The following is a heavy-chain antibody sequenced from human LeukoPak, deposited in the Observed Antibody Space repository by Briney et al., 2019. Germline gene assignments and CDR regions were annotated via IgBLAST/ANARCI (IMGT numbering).Heavy chain of an antibody. CDR1: GGSISSGGYS. J-gene: IGHJ5*02. V-gene: IGHV4-30-2*01. CDR3: AREGYCSGGSCYDWFDP. CDR2: IYHSGST. D-gene: IGHD2-15*01. Sequence: SETLSLTCAVSGGSISSGGYSWRWIRQPPGKGLEWIGYIYHSGSTYYNPSLKSRVTISVDRSKNQFSLKLSSVTAADTAVYYCAREGYCSGGSCYDWFDPWGQGTLVTVSS.